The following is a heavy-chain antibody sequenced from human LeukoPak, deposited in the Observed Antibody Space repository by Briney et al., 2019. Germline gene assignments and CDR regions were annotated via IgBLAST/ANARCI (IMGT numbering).Heavy chain of an antibody. CDR2: IYHSGST. D-gene: IGHD3-22*01. J-gene: IGHJ4*02. CDR3: ARAVKISGYYDY. V-gene: IGHV4-38-2*02. CDR1: GYSISSGYY. Sequence: SETLSLTCTVSGYSISSGYYWDWIRQPPGKGLEWIGSIYHSGSTYYNPSLKSRVTISVDTSKNQFSLKLSSVTAADTAVYYCARAVKISGYYDYWGQGTLVTVSS.